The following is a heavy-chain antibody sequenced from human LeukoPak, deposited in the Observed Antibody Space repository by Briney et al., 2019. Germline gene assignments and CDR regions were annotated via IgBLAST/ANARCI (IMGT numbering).Heavy chain of an antibody. V-gene: IGHV3-20*04. CDR2: INWNGGST. CDR3: ARRGYSGYDYFDY. Sequence: GGSLRLSCAASGFTFDDYAMHWVRQAPGKGLEWVSGINWNGGSTGYADSVKGRFTISRDNAKNSLYLQMNSLRAEDTALYYCARRGYSGYDYFDYWGQGTLVTVSS. J-gene: IGHJ4*02. CDR1: GFTFDDYA. D-gene: IGHD5-12*01.